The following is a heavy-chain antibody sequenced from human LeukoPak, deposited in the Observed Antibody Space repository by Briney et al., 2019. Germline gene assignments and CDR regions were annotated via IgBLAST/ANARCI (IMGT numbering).Heavy chain of an antibody. Sequence: HPGGSLRLSCAASGFTFSSYAMSWVRQAPGKGLEWVSAISGSGGSTYYADSVKGRFTIARDNSKNTLYLQMNSLRAGDTAVYYCAKGGGGYCTNGVCYVYWGQGTLVTVSS. CDR3: AKGGGGYCTNGVCYVY. J-gene: IGHJ4*02. CDR2: ISGSGGST. V-gene: IGHV3-23*01. CDR1: GFTFSSYA. D-gene: IGHD2-8*01.